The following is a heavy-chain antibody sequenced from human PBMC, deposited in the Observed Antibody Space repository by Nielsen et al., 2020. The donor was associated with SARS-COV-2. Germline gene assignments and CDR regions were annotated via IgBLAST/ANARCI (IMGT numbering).Heavy chain of an antibody. CDR3: ARDNWGRMDV. D-gene: IGHD7-27*01. J-gene: IGHJ6*02. CDR2: IYTDGST. V-gene: IGHV3-66*01. CDR1: GFTISSSF. Sequence: GESLKISCGASGFTISSSFMSWVRQAAGKGLDWVSFIYTDGSTSHADSVKGRFTISRDNSKNTLYLQMNSLRAEDTAVYYCARDNWGRMDVWGQGTTVTVSS.